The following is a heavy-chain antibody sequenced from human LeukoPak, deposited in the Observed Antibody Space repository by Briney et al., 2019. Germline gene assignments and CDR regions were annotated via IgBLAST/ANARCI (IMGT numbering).Heavy chain of an antibody. D-gene: IGHD6-19*01. J-gene: IGHJ4*02. CDR2: ISGSGGST. V-gene: IGHV3-23*01. Sequence: QSGGSLRLXCAASGFTFSSYAMSWVRRAPGKGLEWVSAISGSGGSTYYADSVKGRFTISRDNSKNTLYLQMNSLRAEDTAVYYCAKAQQWLVLSYFDYWGQGTLVTVSS. CDR3: AKAQQWLVLSYFDY. CDR1: GFTFSSYA.